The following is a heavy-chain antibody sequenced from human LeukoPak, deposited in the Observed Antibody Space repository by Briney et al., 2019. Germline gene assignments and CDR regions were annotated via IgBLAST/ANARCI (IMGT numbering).Heavy chain of an antibody. D-gene: IGHD2-15*01. CDR3: ARGGSSSFTYYYHYYMDV. Sequence: GASVKVSCKASGYTFTAYYMHWVRQAPGQGLEWMGWINPNSGGTNYAQKFQGRVTMTRDTSISTAYMELIRLKSDDTAVYFCARGGSSSFTYYYHYYMDVWGKGTTVTVSS. CDR2: INPNSGGT. V-gene: IGHV1-2*02. CDR1: GYTFTAYY. J-gene: IGHJ6*03.